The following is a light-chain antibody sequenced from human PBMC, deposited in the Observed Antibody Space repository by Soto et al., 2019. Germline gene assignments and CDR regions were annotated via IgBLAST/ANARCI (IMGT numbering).Light chain of an antibody. CDR3: SSFTSSSTLPYV. J-gene: IGLJ1*01. V-gene: IGLV2-14*01. Sequence: QSVLTQPASMSGSPGQSITISCAGTSSDVGGYNSVSWYQQHPGKAPKLIIYEVTVRPSGLSHRCSGSKSGNTASLTISGLQAEDEADYYCSSFTSSSTLPYVFGTGTKVTVL. CDR2: EVT. CDR1: SSDVGGYNS.